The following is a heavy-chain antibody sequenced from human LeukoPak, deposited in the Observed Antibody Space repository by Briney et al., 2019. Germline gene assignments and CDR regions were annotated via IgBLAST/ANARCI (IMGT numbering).Heavy chain of an antibody. D-gene: IGHD3-3*01. CDR1: GGTFSSYA. CDR3: AGAAFKEPPYDFWGRSQGYYYGMDV. J-gene: IGHJ6*02. Sequence: SVKVSCTASGGTFSSYAISWVRQAPGQGLEWMGGIIPIFGTANYAQKFQGRVTITADESTSTAYMELSSLRSEDTAVYYCAGAAFKEPPYDFWGRSQGYYYGMDVWGQGTTVTVSS. CDR2: IIPIFGTA. V-gene: IGHV1-69*13.